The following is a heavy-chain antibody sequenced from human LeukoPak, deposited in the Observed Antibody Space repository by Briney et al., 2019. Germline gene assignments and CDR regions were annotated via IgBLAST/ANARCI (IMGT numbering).Heavy chain of an antibody. V-gene: IGHV4-4*09. Sequence: SETLSLTCTVSGGSFSSYYWSWIRQPPGKGLEWIGYIYTSGSTNYNPSLKSRVTISVGTSKNQFSLKLSSVTAADTAVYYCARSVRGYYYMDVWGKGTTVTVSS. CDR3: ARSVRGYYYMDV. D-gene: IGHD1-26*01. CDR1: GGSFSSYY. CDR2: IYTSGST. J-gene: IGHJ6*03.